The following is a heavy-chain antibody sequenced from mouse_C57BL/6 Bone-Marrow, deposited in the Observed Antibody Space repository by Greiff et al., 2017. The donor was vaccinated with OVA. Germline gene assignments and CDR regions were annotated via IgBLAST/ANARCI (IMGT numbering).Heavy chain of an antibody. CDR2: IYPRSGNI. CDR3: AREGYPRDY. V-gene: IGHV1-81*01. Sequence: QVQLKQSGAELARPGASVKLSCKASGYTFTSYGISWVKQRPGQGLEWIGEIYPRSGNISYNEKFTGKVTLTADKSSSTSYMELRSLTSEDSAVYFCAREGYPRDYWGQGTTLTVSS. J-gene: IGHJ2*01. CDR1: GYTFTSYG. D-gene: IGHD2-2*01.